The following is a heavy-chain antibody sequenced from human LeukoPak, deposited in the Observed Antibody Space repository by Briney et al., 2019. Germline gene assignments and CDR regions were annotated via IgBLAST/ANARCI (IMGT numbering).Heavy chain of an antibody. CDR3: XXRRFVRGPDVVNPFDY. CDR2: INYSGST. V-gene: IGHV4-39*01. CDR1: GGSISSTFYY. Sequence: SETLSLTCTVSGGSISSTFYYWGWIRQPPGKGLEWIGSINYSGSTYYNPSLKSRVTISVDTSKNQFSLKLSSVTAADTAVYYXXXRRFVRGPDVVNPFDYWGQGTLVTVSS. D-gene: IGHD2-8*01. J-gene: IGHJ4*02.